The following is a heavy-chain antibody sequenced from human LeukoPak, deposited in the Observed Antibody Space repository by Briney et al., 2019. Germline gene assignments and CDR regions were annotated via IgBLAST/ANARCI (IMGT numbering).Heavy chain of an antibody. V-gene: IGHV1-69*13. D-gene: IGHD2-2*01. CDR2: IIPIFGTA. CDR1: GGTFSSYA. CDR3: ARVVVPAARSGFYYYYYMDV. Sequence: ASVKVSCKASGGTFSSYAISWVRQAPGQGLEWMGGIIPIFGTANYAQKFQGRVTITADESTSTAYMELSSLRSGDTAVYYCARVVVPAARSGFYYYYYMDVWGKGTTVTVSS. J-gene: IGHJ6*03.